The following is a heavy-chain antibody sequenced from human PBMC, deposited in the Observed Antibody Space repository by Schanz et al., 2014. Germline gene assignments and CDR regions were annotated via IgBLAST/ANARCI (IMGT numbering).Heavy chain of an antibody. J-gene: IGHJ4*02. Sequence: QVQLVESGGGVVQPGRSLRLSCVASGFTFSSFDVFWVRQAPGKGLEWVAILRHDGSKKYYADSVKGRFTVSRDNSKNTLYLQLNSLRAEDTAVYYCARDFHGYGPHLDYWGQGSLVTVSS. V-gene: IGHV3-33*01. CDR2: LRHDGSKK. D-gene: IGHD5-12*01. CDR1: GFTFSSFD. CDR3: ARDFHGYGPHLDY.